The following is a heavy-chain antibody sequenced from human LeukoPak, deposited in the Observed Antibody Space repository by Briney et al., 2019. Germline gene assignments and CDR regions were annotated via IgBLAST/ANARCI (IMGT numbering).Heavy chain of an antibody. Sequence: PSETLSLTCTVSGYSISNGYYWGWIRQPPGKGLEWIGNIYHSGSTYYNPSLKSRVTISVDTSKNQFSLKLSSVTAADTAVYYCARSQAYMDVWGKGTTVTVSS. CDR1: GYSISNGYY. CDR2: IYHSGST. J-gene: IGHJ6*03. V-gene: IGHV4-38-2*02. CDR3: ARSQAYMDV.